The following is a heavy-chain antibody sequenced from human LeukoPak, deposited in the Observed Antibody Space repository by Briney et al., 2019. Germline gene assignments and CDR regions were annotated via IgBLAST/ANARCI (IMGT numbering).Heavy chain of an antibody. CDR1: EFTFKNAW. CDR3: STGLIPTTGYY. V-gene: IGHV3-15*01. Sequence: PGGSLRLSCAASEFTFKNAWMNWVRQAPGKGLEWVGRIRSKTDGGTPDYAAPVRGRFTISRDDSKNMLYLQMNSLKTEDTAVYYCSTGLIPTTGYYWGQGTLVAVSS. J-gene: IGHJ4*02. CDR2: IRSKTDGGTP. D-gene: IGHD1-1*01.